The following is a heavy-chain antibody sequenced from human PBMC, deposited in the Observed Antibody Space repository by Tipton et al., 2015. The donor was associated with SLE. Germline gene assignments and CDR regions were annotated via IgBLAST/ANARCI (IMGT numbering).Heavy chain of an antibody. CDR2: IYYSGST. CDR1: GGSISSYY. V-gene: IGHV4-59*08. J-gene: IGHJ4*02. CDR3: ARGFPQPNWNYEPFDY. Sequence: LRLSCTVSGGSISSYYWSWIRQPPGKGLEWIGYIYYSGSTNYNPSLKSRVTISVDTSKNQFSLKLSSVTAADTAVYYCARGFPQPNWNYEPFDYWGQGTLVTVSS. D-gene: IGHD1-7*01.